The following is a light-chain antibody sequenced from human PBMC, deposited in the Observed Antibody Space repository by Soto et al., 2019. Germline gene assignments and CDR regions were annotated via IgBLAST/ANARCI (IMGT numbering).Light chain of an antibody. V-gene: IGKV1-33*01. J-gene: IGKJ4*01. CDR1: QDISTY. CDR3: QQHLHLLT. CDR2: GAS. Sequence: DIQMTQSPSSLSASVGDRVTITCQASQDISTYLNWYQQKPGKAPDLLIYGASNLKTGVPSRFSGSGSGTDFTFTISGLQPEDVATYYCQQHLHLLTFCGGTKVDI.